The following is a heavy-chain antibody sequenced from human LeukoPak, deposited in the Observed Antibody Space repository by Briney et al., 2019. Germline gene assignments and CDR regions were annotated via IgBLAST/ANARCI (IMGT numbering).Heavy chain of an antibody. CDR3: ARVYSNYITDTNYGMDV. Sequence: GASVKLSCKASGYTFTSYGISWVRQAPGQGLEWMGWISAYNGNTNYAQKLQGRVTMTTDTSTSTAYMELRSLRSDDTAVYYCARVYSNYITDTNYGMDVWGQGTTVTVSS. J-gene: IGHJ6*02. D-gene: IGHD4-11*01. CDR2: ISAYNGNT. CDR1: GYTFTSYG. V-gene: IGHV1-18*01.